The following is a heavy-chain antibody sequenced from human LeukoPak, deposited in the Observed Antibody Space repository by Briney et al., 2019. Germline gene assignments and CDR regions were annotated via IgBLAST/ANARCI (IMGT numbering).Heavy chain of an antibody. Sequence: GGSLRLSCAASGFTFSSYSMNWVRQAPGKGPEWVSSISSSSSYIYYADSVKGRFTISRDNSKNTLYLQMNSLRAEDTAVYYCAKKARAYYYYYMDVWGKGTTVTVSS. V-gene: IGHV3-21*04. CDR3: AKKARAYYYYYMDV. CDR2: ISSSSSYI. J-gene: IGHJ6*03. CDR1: GFTFSSYS.